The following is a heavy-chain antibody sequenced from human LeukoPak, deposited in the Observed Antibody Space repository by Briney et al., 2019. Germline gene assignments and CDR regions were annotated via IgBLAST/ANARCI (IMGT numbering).Heavy chain of an antibody. D-gene: IGHD6-19*01. CDR2: VDYSGST. CDR1: AGSISSSRYY. Sequence: SETLSLTCTVSAGSISSSRYYWGWIRQPPGKGLEWLGSVDYSGSTYENAALRSRGTISVDTSKNQFSLKLNSVTAANTAVYFCARQVVAVTGTGYFDYWGQGTLVTVSS. V-gene: IGHV4-39*01. J-gene: IGHJ4*02. CDR3: ARQVVAVTGTGYFDY.